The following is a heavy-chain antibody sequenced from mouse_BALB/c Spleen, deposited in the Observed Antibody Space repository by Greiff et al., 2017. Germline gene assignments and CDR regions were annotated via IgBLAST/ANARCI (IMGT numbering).Heavy chain of an antibody. D-gene: IGHD4-1*02. V-gene: IGHV5-17*02. CDR2: ISSGSSTI. J-gene: IGHJ3*01. CDR1: GFTFSSFG. CDR3: AREGQLGPWFAY. Sequence: EVQVVESGGGLVQPGGSRKLSCAASGFTFSSFGMHWVRQAPEKGLEWVAYISSGSSTIYYADTVKGRFTISRDNPKNTLFLQMTSLSSEDTAMYYCAREGQLGPWFAYWGQGTLVTVSA.